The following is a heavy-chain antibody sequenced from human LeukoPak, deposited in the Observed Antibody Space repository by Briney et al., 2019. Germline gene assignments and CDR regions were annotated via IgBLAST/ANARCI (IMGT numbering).Heavy chain of an antibody. CDR2: INPSGGST. CDR3: ARDRIVGATNDYNYGMDV. D-gene: IGHD1-26*01. V-gene: IGHV1-46*01. J-gene: IGHJ6*02. CDR1: GYTFTSYY. Sequence: ASVKLSCTASGYTFTSYYMHWVRQAPGQGLEWMGRINPSGGSTSYAQKFKGRVTMPRDTSTSTFYMELSSLMSEDTAVYYCARDRIVGATNDYNYGMDVWGQGTTVTVSS.